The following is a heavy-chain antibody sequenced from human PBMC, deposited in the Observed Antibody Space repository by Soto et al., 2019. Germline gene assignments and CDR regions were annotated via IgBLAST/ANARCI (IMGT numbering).Heavy chain of an antibody. CDR3: ARVSLMATIMEGGEVDY. D-gene: IGHD5-12*01. V-gene: IGHV3-48*02. CDR1: GFTFSSYS. Sequence: PGGSLRLSCAASGFTFSSYSMNWVRQAPGKGLEWVSYISSSSSTIYYADSVKGRFTISRDNAKNSLYLQMNSLRDEDTAVYYCARVSLMATIMEGGEVDYWGQGTLVTVSS. CDR2: ISSSSSTI. J-gene: IGHJ4*02.